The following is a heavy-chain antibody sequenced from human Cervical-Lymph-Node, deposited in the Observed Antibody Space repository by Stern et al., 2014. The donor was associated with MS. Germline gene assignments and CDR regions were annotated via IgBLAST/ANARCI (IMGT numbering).Heavy chain of an antibody. V-gene: IGHV3-33*01. CDR3: VRDEAYCGGDCFNLLDY. J-gene: IGHJ4*02. Sequence: QVQLVESGGGVVQPGRSLRLSCAASGFTFSGDGMNWVRQAPGKGLEWVALIWYDGSNKYYADSVKGRFTISRDNSKNTLYLQMNSLRAEDTAVYYCVRDEAYCGGDCFNLLDYWGQGTLVTVSS. CDR2: IWYDGSNK. CDR1: GFTFSGDG. D-gene: IGHD2-21*01.